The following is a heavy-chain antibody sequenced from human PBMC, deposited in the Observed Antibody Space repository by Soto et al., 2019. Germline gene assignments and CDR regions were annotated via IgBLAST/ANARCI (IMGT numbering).Heavy chain of an antibody. J-gene: IGHJ3*02. CDR2: IYYSGST. CDR3: ARAYYDILTGYYGAAAFDI. D-gene: IGHD3-9*01. CDR1: GGSISSGGYY. V-gene: IGHV4-31*03. Sequence: PSETLSLTCTVSGGSISSGGYYWSWIRQHPGKGPEWIGYIYYSGSTYYNPSLKSRVTISVDTSKNQFSLKLSSVTAADTAVYYCARAYYDILTGYYGAAAFDIWGQGTMVTVSS.